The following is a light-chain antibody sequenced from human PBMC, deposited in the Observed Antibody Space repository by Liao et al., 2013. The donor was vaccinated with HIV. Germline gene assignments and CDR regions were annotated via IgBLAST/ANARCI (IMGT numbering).Light chain of an antibody. V-gene: IGLV3-21*01. J-gene: IGLJ1*01. CDR2: YDS. CDR3: QAWDRSTLV. CDR1: NIGSKS. Sequence: SYVLTQPPSVSVAPGKTARITCGGNNIGSKSVHWYQQKPGQAPVLVIYYDSDRPSGIPERFSGSNSGNTATLTISGTQAMDEADYYCQAWDRSTLVFGTGTKVTVL.